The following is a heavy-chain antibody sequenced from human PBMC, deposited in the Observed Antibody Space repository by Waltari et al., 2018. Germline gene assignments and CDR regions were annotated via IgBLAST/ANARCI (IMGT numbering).Heavy chain of an antibody. V-gene: IGHV4-38-2*02. D-gene: IGHD6-13*01. CDR3: ARDRAIIAAAGYYYYGMDV. CDR2: IYHSGST. J-gene: IGHJ6*02. CDR1: GYSISSGYY. Sequence: QVQLQESGPGLVTPSETLSLTCAVSGYSISSGYYWGWIRQPPGKGLEWIGSIYHSGSTYYNPSLKSRVTISVDTSKNQFSLKLSSVTAADTAVYYCARDRAIIAAAGYYYYGMDVWGQGTTVTVSS.